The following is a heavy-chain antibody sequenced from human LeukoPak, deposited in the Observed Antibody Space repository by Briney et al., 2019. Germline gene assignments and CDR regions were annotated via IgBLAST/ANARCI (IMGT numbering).Heavy chain of an antibody. CDR2: ISAYNGNI. J-gene: IGHJ3*02. CDR3: AREGYCSGGSCIPGAFDI. Sequence: GASVKVSCKASGYTFTSYGISWVRQAPGQGLEWMGWISAYNGNINYAQKLQGRVTMTADTSTSTAYMELSRLRSDDTAVYYCAREGYCSGGSCIPGAFDIRGQGTMVTVSS. V-gene: IGHV1-18*01. D-gene: IGHD2-15*01. CDR1: GYTFTSYG.